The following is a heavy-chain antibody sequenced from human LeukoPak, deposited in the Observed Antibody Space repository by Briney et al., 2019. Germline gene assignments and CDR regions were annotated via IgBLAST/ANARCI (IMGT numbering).Heavy chain of an antibody. J-gene: IGHJ4*02. Sequence: PGGSLRLSCEASGFTFTTYWIHWVRQGPGKGLVWVSRIKYDGSTSNYADSVKGRFTISRDNAKNTVYLQMNSLRVEDTAVYYCAREDHSNYNYWGQGTLVTVSS. CDR1: GFTFTTYW. CDR2: IKYDGSTS. CDR3: AREDHSNYNY. D-gene: IGHD4-11*01. V-gene: IGHV3-74*01.